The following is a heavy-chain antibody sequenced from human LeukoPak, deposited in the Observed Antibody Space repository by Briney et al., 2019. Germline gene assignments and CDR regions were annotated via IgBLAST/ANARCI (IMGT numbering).Heavy chain of an antibody. J-gene: IGHJ4*02. Sequence: SETLSLTCTVSGGSMSNYYWSWIRQPPGKGLEWIGYIYDSGGTKYNPSLKSRVTISIDTSKNQFSLKLSSVTAADTAVYYCARDRHFFDTSLGYWGQGTLVTVSS. D-gene: IGHD3-22*01. CDR1: GGSMSNYY. CDR3: ARDRHFFDTSLGY. V-gene: IGHV4-59*01. CDR2: IYDSGGT.